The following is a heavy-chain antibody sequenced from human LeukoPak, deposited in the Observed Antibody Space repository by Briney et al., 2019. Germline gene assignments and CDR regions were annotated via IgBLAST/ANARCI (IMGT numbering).Heavy chain of an antibody. D-gene: IGHD3-3*01. CDR2: IYTSGST. J-gene: IGHJ4*02. CDR1: GGSISSSSYY. V-gene: IGHV4-61*02. Sequence: SETLSLTCTVSGGSISSSSYYWSWIRQPAGKGLEWIGRIYTSGSTNYNPSLKSRVTISVDTSKNQFSLKLSSVTAADTAVYYCARGSYDFWSGYDYWGQGTLVTVSS. CDR3: ARGSYDFWSGYDY.